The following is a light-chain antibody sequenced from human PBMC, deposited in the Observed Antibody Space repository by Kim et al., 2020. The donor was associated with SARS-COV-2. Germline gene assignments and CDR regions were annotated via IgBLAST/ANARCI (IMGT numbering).Light chain of an antibody. CDR3: QAWDSSNAWV. Sequence: SYELTQPPSVSVSPGQTASITCSGDKLGDKYACWYQQRPGQSPVLVIYEDSKRPSGIPERFSGANSGNTATLTISGTQAMDEADYYCQAWDSSNAWVFGTGTKVTVL. CDR2: EDS. J-gene: IGLJ1*01. CDR1: KLGDKY. V-gene: IGLV3-1*01.